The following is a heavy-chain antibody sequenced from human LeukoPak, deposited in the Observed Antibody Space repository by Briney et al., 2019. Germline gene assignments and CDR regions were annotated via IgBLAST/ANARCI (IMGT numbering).Heavy chain of an antibody. CDR3: ARGTDYYDSSELTY. CDR1: GYTFTSYY. Sequence: ASVKVSCKASGYTFTSYYMHWVRQAPGQGLEWMGWINPNSGGTNYAQKFQGRVTMTRDTSISTAYMELSRLRSDDTAVYYCARGTDYYDSSELTYWGQGTLVTVSS. V-gene: IGHV1-2*02. J-gene: IGHJ4*02. CDR2: INPNSGGT. D-gene: IGHD3-22*01.